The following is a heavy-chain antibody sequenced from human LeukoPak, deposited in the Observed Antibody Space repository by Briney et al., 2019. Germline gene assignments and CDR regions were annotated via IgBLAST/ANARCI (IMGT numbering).Heavy chain of an antibody. D-gene: IGHD3-10*01. J-gene: IGHJ4*02. CDR2: IYPRDSDT. Sequence: GESLKISCEASGYTFTHQWIGWVRQMAGRGLEWVGIIYPRDSDTRYSPSFQGHVTISADTSINTAYLEWSSLEASDTAMYYCARHSDVIGAIWGLGTLVTVSS. V-gene: IGHV5-51*01. CDR3: ARHSDVIGAI. CDR1: GYTFTHQW.